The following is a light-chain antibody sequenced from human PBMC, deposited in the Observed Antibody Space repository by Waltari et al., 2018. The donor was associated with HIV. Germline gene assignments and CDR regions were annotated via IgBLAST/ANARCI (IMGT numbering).Light chain of an antibody. V-gene: IGKV4-1*01. CDR2: WAS. Sequence: DIVMIQSPDSLAVSLGERATINCKSSQSVLYSSNNKNYLAWYQQKPGQPPKLLIYWASTRESGVPDRFSGSGSGTDFTLTINSLQAEDAAAYYCQQYYNSPQTFGQGTKVEI. CDR3: QQYYNSPQT. J-gene: IGKJ1*01. CDR1: QSVLYSSNNKNY.